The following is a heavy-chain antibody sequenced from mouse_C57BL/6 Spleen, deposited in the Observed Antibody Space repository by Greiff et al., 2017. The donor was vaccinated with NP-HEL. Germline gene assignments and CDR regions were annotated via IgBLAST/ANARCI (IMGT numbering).Heavy chain of an antibody. CDR3: ARSGPDPFDY. V-gene: IGHV1-54*01. CDR1: GYAFTNYL. J-gene: IGHJ2*01. Sequence: LVESGAELVRPGTSVKVSCKASGYAFTNYLIEWVKQRPGQGLEWIGVINPGSGGTNYNEKFKGKATLTADKSSSTAYMQLSSLTSEDSAVYFCARSGPDPFDYWGQGTTLTVSS. CDR2: INPGSGGT.